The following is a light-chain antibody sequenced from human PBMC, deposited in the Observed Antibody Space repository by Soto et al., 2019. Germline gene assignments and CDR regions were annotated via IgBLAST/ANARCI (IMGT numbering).Light chain of an antibody. CDR3: QQYAGSPPWT. CDR2: GAS. J-gene: IGKJ1*01. V-gene: IGKV3-20*01. CDR1: QSVSGSY. Sequence: EIVLTQSPGTLSLSPGERATLSCRASQSVSGSYLAWHQQKPGQAPRLLISGASSRATGIPDRFSGSGSGTDFTLTISRLEPEDFAVYYCQQYAGSPPWTFGQGTKVEIK.